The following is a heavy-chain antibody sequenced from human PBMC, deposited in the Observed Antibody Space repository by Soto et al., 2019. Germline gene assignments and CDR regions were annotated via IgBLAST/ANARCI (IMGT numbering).Heavy chain of an antibody. CDR2: IYYSGST. D-gene: IGHD4-17*01. V-gene: IGHV4-30-4*01. CDR3: AREQGSVTKNWFDP. Sequence: SETMSLTCTVSGGSISSGDYYWSWIRQPPGKGLEWIGYIYYSGSTYYNPSLKSRVTISVDTSKNQFSLKLSSVTAADTAVYYCAREQGSVTKNWFDPWGQGTLVTVSS. J-gene: IGHJ5*02. CDR1: GGSISSGDYY.